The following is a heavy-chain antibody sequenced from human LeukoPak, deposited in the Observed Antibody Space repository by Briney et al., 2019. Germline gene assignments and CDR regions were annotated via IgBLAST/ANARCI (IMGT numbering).Heavy chain of an antibody. Sequence: GGSLRLSCAASGFTFSSYGMSWVRQAPGKGLEWVSLISWDGGSTYFADSVKGRFTISRDNSKNSLYLQMNSLRTEDTALYYCAKDYLNGGFDYWGRGTLVTVSS. CDR2: ISWDGGST. CDR1: GFTFSSYG. V-gene: IGHV3-43*01. D-gene: IGHD2-8*01. J-gene: IGHJ4*02. CDR3: AKDYLNGGFDY.